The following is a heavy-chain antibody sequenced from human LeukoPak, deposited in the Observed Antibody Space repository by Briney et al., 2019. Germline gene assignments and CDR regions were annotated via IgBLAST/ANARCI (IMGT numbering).Heavy chain of an antibody. CDR3: ARDYRLKLGYCSGGSCFLRWFDP. CDR1: GYTFTGYY. V-gene: IGHV1-2*02. CDR2: INPNSGGT. J-gene: IGHJ5*02. Sequence: ASVKVSCKASGYTFTGYYMHWVRQAPGQGLEWMGWINPNSGGTNYAQKFQGRVAMTRDTSISTAYMELSRLRSDDTAVYYCARDYRLKLGYCSGGSCFLRWFDPWGQGTLVTVSS. D-gene: IGHD2-15*01.